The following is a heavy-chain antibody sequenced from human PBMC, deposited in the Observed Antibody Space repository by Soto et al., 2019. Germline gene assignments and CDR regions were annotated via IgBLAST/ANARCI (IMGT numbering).Heavy chain of an antibody. CDR2: ISAYNGNT. CDR1: GYTFASYA. Sequence: QVQLVQSGAEVKKPGASVKVSCKASGYTFASYAISWMRQAPGQGLEWMGWISAYNGNTNYAQKLQGRVTMTTDTSTRTAYIELRSLRSDDTAVYYCARDPPPPDYWGQGTLVTVSS. J-gene: IGHJ4*02. CDR3: ARDPPPPDY. V-gene: IGHV1-18*01.